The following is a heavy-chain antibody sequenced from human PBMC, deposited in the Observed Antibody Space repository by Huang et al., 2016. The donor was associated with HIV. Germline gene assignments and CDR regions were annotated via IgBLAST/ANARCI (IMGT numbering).Heavy chain of an antibody. D-gene: IGHD3-22*01. Sequence: QVQLVQSGGEVKKPGASVKVSCKASDYTFTSYGISWVRQATGQGREWMGWIRTNNGDTNYAQKFQGRVTMTTDTSTSTAYMELRSLRSDDTAVYYCGGSSGYWSFDYWGQGTLVTVSS. CDR2: IRTNNGDT. J-gene: IGHJ4*02. CDR1: DYTFTSYG. CDR3: GGSSGYWSFDY. V-gene: IGHV1-18*04.